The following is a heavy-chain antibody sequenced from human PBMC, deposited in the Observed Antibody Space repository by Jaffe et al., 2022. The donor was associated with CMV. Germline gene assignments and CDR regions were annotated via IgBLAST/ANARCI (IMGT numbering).Heavy chain of an antibody. Sequence: QVQLVQSGAEVKKPGASVKVSCKASGYTFTSYYMHWVRQAPGQGLEWMGIINPSGGSTSYAQKFQGRVTMTRDTSTSTVYMELSSLRSEDTAVYYCARSAHGGGSSTGIAAAEFDYWGQGTLVTVSS. CDR2: INPSGGST. CDR1: GYTFTSYY. V-gene: IGHV1-46*01. CDR3: ARSAHGGGSSTGIAAAEFDY. J-gene: IGHJ4*02. D-gene: IGHD6-13*01.